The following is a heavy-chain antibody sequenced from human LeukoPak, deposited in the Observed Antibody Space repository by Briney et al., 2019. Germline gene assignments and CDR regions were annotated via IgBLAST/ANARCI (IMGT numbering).Heavy chain of an antibody. V-gene: IGHV1-2*02. CDR1: GYTFTGYY. J-gene: IGHJ4*02. CDR3: ERGTGGD. Sequence: ASVKVSCKASGYTFTGYYMHWVRQAPGQGLEWMGWINPNSGDTSYAQKFQGEVTMTTDTSISTTYMELSRLRADDTAVYYCERGTGGDWGQGTLVTVSS. CDR2: INPNSGDT.